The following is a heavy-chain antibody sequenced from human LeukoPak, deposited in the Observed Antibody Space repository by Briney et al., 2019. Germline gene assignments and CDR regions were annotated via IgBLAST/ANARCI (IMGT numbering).Heavy chain of an antibody. Sequence: SETLSLTCTVSGGSISSYSWSWIRQPPGKGLEWIGYIYSSGSTNYNPSLKSRVTMSVDTSKNQFSLKLSSVTAADTAVYYCARARGSYSGSYYFDYWGQGTLVTVSS. J-gene: IGHJ4*02. CDR3: ARARGSYSGSYYFDY. CDR2: IYSSGST. V-gene: IGHV4-59*12. CDR1: GGSISSYS. D-gene: IGHD1-26*01.